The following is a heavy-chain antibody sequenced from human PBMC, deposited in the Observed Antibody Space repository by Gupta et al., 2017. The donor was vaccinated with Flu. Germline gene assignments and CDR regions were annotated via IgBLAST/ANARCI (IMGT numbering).Heavy chain of an antibody. CDR1: GVTVSHCH. J-gene: IGHJ1*01. Sequence: EVQLVESGGDLVQPGGSLRLSCAXSGVTVSHCHMNWVRQVPGRGLEWLSYIGSGGNTDYADSVRGRFTISRDNAKNSLYLQMNNLRDEDTAVYYCVRDFDWAFQHWGQGILVTVSS. D-gene: IGHD3-9*01. CDR2: IGSGGNT. CDR3: VRDFDWAFQH. V-gene: IGHV3-48*02.